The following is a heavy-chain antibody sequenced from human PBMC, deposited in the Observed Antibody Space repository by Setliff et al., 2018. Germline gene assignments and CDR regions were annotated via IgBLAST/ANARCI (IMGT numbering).Heavy chain of an antibody. CDR2: INHSGST. J-gene: IGHJ4*02. CDR1: GGSFSGYY. V-gene: IGHV4-34*01. CDR3: ARGGYSRGPPVYYFDY. D-gene: IGHD5-12*01. Sequence: SETLSLTCTVSGGSFSGYYWSWIRQPPGKGLEWIGEINHSGSTNYNPSLKSRVTISVDTSKNQFSLKLSSVTAADTAVYYCARGGYSRGPPVYYFDYWGQGTLVTVSS.